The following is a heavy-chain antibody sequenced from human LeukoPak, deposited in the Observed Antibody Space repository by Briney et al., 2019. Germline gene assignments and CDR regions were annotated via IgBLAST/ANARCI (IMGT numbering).Heavy chain of an antibody. CDR3: ARDSGSYRPGAFDI. CDR2: IYTSGST. CDR1: GGSISSYY. J-gene: IGHJ3*02. Sequence: PSETLSLTCTVSGGSISSYYWSWIRQPAGKGLEWIGRIYTSGSTNYNPSLKSRVTMSVDTSKNQFSLKLSSVTAADTAVYYCARDSGSYRPGAFDIWGQGTMVTVSS. V-gene: IGHV4-4*07. D-gene: IGHD1-26*01.